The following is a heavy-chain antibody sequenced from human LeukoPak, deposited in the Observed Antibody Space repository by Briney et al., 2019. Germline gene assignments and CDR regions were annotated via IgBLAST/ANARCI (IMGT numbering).Heavy chain of an antibody. D-gene: IGHD3-10*01. J-gene: IGHJ4*02. V-gene: IGHV1-8*01. Sequence: ASVKVSCKASGYTFTSYDINWVRQATGQGLEWMGWMNPSSGNTGCAQKFQGRVTMTRNTSISTAYMELSSLRSEDTAVYYCARGQSSDGYGSGPDFDYWGQGTLVTVSS. CDR2: MNPSSGNT. CDR3: ARGQSSDGYGSGPDFDY. CDR1: GYTFTSYD.